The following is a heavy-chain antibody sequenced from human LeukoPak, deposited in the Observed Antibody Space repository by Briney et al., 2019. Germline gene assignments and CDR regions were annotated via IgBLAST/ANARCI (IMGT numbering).Heavy chain of an antibody. V-gene: IGHV1-18*04. CDR2: ISAYNGNT. CDR1: GYTFTSYG. D-gene: IGHD3-9*01. J-gene: IGHJ6*04. Sequence: GSVKVSCKASGYTFTSYGISWVRQAPGQGLEWMGWISAYNGNTNYAQKLQGGGTMTTDPATSTAYMELRSLRSDDTAVYYCARTGENIRYFDWLWPPDYYYGMDVWGKRTTVTVSS. CDR3: ARTGENIRYFDWLWPPDYYYGMDV.